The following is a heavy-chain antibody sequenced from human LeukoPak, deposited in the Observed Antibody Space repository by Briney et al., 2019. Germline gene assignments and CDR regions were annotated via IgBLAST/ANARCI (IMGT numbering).Heavy chain of an antibody. CDR2: IYPGDSDT. J-gene: IGHJ4*02. CDR3: ARDGPYYGSGSYINYYFDY. V-gene: IGHV5-51*01. D-gene: IGHD3-10*01. CDR1: GYSFTSYW. Sequence: GESLKISCKGSGYSFTSYWIGWVRQMPGKGLEWMGIIYPGDSDTRYSPSFQGQVTISADESISTAYLQWSSLKASDTAIYYCARDGPYYGSGSYINYYFDYWGQGTLVTVSS.